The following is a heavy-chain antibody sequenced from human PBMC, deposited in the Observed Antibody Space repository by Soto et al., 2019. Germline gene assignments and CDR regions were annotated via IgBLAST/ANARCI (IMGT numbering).Heavy chain of an antibody. CDR1: GYSFTSDG. Sequence: ASVKGSCKAAGYSFTSDGSSWVRQAPGQGLEWMGWISAYNGNTNYAQKLQGRVTMTTDTSTSTAYMELRSLRSDDTAVYYCARVPLTIFGVVISPLHFDYWGQGTLVTVSS. D-gene: IGHD3-3*01. CDR3: ARVPLTIFGVVISPLHFDY. CDR2: ISAYNGNT. V-gene: IGHV1-18*04. J-gene: IGHJ4*02.